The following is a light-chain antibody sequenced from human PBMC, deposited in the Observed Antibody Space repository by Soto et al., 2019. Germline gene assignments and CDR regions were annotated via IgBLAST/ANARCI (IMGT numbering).Light chain of an antibody. J-gene: IGKJ4*01. CDR1: QSVASGY. Sequence: IVLTQSPGTLSLSPGERATLSCRASQSVASGYLAWYQQKPGQAPRLLIYGASSRATGIPGRFSGSGSGTDFTLTISSLEPEDFAVYYCQQYGNSLTVGGGTKVDSK. CDR2: GAS. CDR3: QQYGNSLT. V-gene: IGKV3-20*01.